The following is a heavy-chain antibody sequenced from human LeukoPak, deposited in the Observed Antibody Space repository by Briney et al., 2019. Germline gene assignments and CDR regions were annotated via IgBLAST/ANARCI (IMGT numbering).Heavy chain of an antibody. Sequence: SETLSLTCTVSGYSISSGYYWGWIRQPPGRGLEWIASIYFSGTTHYNPSLKSRTTISLDTSRNYFSLNLNSVTAADTAVYYCARLPKLLWFGEDLGDYWGQGTLVTVSS. CDR1: GYSISSGYY. V-gene: IGHV4-38-2*02. J-gene: IGHJ4*02. CDR3: ARLPKLLWFGEDLGDY. CDR2: IYFSGTT. D-gene: IGHD3-10*01.